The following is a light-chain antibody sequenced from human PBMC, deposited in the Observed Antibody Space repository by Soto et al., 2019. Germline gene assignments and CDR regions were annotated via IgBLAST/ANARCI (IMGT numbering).Light chain of an antibody. Sequence: DIQMTQSPSSLSASVGDRVTITCRASQSISSYLNWYQQKQGKAPKLLIYAASSLQSGVPSRFSGSGSETECTLTISSLQPEDFATYYGQHSYSTPPTFGQGTKEEIK. CDR2: AAS. J-gene: IGKJ1*01. CDR3: QHSYSTPPT. V-gene: IGKV1-39*01. CDR1: QSISSY.